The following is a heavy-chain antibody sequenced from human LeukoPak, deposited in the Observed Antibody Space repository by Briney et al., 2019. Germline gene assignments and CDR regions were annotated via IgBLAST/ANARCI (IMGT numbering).Heavy chain of an antibody. Sequence: PSETLSLTCTVSGGSISSYYWSWIRQPPGKGLEWMGYIYYSGSTNYNPSLKSRVTISVDTSKNQFSLKLSSVTAADTAVYYCARHNPPSGRKPQFDYWGQGTLVTVSS. CDR1: GGSISSYY. J-gene: IGHJ4*02. V-gene: IGHV4-59*08. CDR3: ARHNPPSGRKPQFDY. D-gene: IGHD1-14*01. CDR2: IYYSGST.